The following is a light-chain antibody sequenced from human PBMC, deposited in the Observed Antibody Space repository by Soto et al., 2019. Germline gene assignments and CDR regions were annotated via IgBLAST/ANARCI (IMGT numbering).Light chain of an antibody. Sequence: QSALTHPASVSGSHGQSITISCTGSNSDIGTYNYVSWYQQLPGKAPKLVISEVSNRPSGISGRFSGSKSGNAASLTISGLQAEDEATYYCRSYTSTSTLSVFGPGTKVTV. V-gene: IGLV2-14*01. CDR3: RSYTSTSTLSV. CDR1: NSDIGTYNY. CDR2: EVS. J-gene: IGLJ1*01.